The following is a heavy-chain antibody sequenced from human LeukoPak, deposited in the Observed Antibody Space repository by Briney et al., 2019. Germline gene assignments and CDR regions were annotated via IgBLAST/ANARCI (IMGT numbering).Heavy chain of an antibody. V-gene: IGHV3-73*01. CDR1: GFTFSGSA. CDR2: IRSKANSYAT. D-gene: IGHD6-19*01. Sequence: GGSLRLSCAASGFTFSGSAMHWVRQASGKGLEWVGRIRSKANSYATAYAASVKGRFTISRDDSKNTAYLQMNSLKTEDTAVYYCTSISSSGWYRTFDHWGQGTLVTVSS. CDR3: TSISSSGWYRTFDH. J-gene: IGHJ4*02.